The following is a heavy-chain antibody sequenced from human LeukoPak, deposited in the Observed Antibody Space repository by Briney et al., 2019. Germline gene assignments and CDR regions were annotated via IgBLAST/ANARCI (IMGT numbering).Heavy chain of an antibody. CDR2: IYYSGST. V-gene: IGHV4-30-4*08. CDR1: GGSISSGDYY. CDR3: ARDGGSDSSDYHY. J-gene: IGHJ4*02. D-gene: IGHD3-22*01. Sequence: SETLSLTCTVSGGSISSGDYYWSWIRQPPGKGLEWIGYIYYSGSTYYNPSLKSRVTISVDTSKNQFSLKLSSVTAADTAVYYCARDGGSDSSDYHYWGQGTLVTVSS.